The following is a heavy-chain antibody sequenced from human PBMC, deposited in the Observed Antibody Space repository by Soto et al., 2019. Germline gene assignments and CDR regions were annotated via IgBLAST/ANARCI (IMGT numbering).Heavy chain of an antibody. D-gene: IGHD6-19*01. J-gene: IGHJ6*02. CDR1: GGTFRTYA. Sequence: QVQLLQSGAEVKKPGSSVRVSCEASGGTFRTYAISWVRQAPGQGLEWMGEIIPIFATVSFAQKFQGRVTITADESTTTVYMDLRSLRSEDTAVYYCAKGAVAGTPTSYYYYGMDVWGQGTKVTVS. V-gene: IGHV1-69*12. CDR2: IIPIFATV. CDR3: AKGAVAGTPTSYYYYGMDV.